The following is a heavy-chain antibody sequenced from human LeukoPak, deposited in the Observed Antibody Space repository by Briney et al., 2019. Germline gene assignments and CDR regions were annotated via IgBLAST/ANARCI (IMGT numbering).Heavy chain of an antibody. CDR3: ARDRGRSTVTSAFDY. D-gene: IGHD4-17*01. Sequence: GGSLRLSCAASGFTFSSYSMNWVRQAPGNGLEWVSSISSSSSYIYYADSVKGRFTISRDNAKNSLYLQMNSLRAEDTAVYYCARDRGRSTVTSAFDYWGQGTLVTVSS. CDR1: GFTFSSYS. V-gene: IGHV3-21*01. J-gene: IGHJ4*02. CDR2: ISSSSSYI.